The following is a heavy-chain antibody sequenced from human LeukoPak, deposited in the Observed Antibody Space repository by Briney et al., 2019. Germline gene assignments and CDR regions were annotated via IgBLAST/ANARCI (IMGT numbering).Heavy chain of an antibody. V-gene: IGHV3-33*01. D-gene: IGHD6-13*01. CDR3: ARDPAGKYSSSWFDY. Sequence: PGGSLRLSCTASGFTFSSYAMHWVRPAPRKWMESMAVIWYDGSNKYYPDSVKSRFTISRDNSKNTLYLQMNSLRVEDTAVYYCARDPAGKYSSSWFDYWGQGTLVTVSS. J-gene: IGHJ4*02. CDR1: GFTFSSYA. CDR2: IWYDGSNK.